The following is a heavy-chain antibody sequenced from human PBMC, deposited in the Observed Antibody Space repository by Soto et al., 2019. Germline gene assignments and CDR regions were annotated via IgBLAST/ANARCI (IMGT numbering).Heavy chain of an antibody. Sequence: GESLKISCKGSGYSFTTYWIGWVRQMPGKGLEWVGLIYPGDSDTRYSPSFQGQVTISVDKSISTAYLQWSSLKASDTAIYYCARRNVRAVGSRYYYYGVDFWGQGTTVTV. V-gene: IGHV5-51*01. CDR2: IYPGDSDT. CDR1: GYSFTTYW. D-gene: IGHD6-19*01. CDR3: ARRNVRAVGSRYYYYGVDF. J-gene: IGHJ6*02.